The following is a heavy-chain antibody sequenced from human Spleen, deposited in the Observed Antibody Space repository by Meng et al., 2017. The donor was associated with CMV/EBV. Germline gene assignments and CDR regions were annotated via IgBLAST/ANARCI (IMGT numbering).Heavy chain of an antibody. J-gene: IGHJ6*02. CDR2: INRRGST. V-gene: IGHV4-34*01. D-gene: IGHD3-3*01. CDR1: GGSLSGYY. CDR3: ARGQPFWSGYNV. Sequence: SETLSLTCAVYGGSLSGYYWSWIRQPPGKGLEWIGEINRRGSTNYTPSLKSRITISVDTSKNQFSLKLSSVTAADTAVYYCARGQPFWSGYNVWGQGTTVTVSS.